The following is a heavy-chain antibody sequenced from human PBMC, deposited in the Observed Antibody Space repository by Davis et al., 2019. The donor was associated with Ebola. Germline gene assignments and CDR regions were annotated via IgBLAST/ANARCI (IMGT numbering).Heavy chain of an antibody. CDR1: GGTFSSYA. D-gene: IGHD6-13*01. CDR3: ARGPNPRGIAAAGSGGGMDV. J-gene: IGHJ6*02. V-gene: IGHV1-69*06. Sequence: SVKVSCKASGGTFSSYAISWVRQAPGQGLEWMGGIIPIFGTANYAQKFQGRVTITADKSTSTAYMELSSLRSEDTAVYYCARGPNPRGIAAAGSGGGMDVWGQGTTVTVSS. CDR2: IIPIFGTA.